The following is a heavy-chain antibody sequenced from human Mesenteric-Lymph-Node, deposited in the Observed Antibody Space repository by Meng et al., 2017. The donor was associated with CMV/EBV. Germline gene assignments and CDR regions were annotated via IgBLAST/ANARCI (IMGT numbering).Heavy chain of an antibody. CDR3: ARPTHYDSSGWDY. J-gene: IGHJ4*02. V-gene: IGHV1-2*02. CDR1: GYPFSGYN. Sequence: ASVKVSCKTSGYPFSGYNLHWVRQAPGQGLEWVGNINPSSGVTKYSQKFEGRVTVTRDASISTIYMELSGLRSDDTAVYYCARPTHYDSSGWDYWGQGTLVTVSS. D-gene: IGHD3-22*01. CDR2: INPSSGVT.